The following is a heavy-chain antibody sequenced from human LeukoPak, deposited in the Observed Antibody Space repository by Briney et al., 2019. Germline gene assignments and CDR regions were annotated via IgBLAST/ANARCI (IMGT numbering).Heavy chain of an antibody. CDR3: ARGAYQLLVYFDY. D-gene: IGHD2-2*01. CDR2: ISYDGSNK. Sequence: PGRSLRLSCAASGFTFSSYAMHWVRQAPGKGLEWVAVISYDGSNKYYADSVKGRFTISRDNSKNTLYLQMNSLRAEDTAVYYCARGAYQLLVYFDYWGQGTLVTVSS. J-gene: IGHJ4*02. V-gene: IGHV3-30-3*01. CDR1: GFTFSSYA.